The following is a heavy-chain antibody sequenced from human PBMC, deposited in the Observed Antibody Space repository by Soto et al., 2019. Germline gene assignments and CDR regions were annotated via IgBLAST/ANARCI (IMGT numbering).Heavy chain of an antibody. V-gene: IGHV3-23*01. CDR3: AKRKGDYDSPYYYYYYMDV. Sequence: GGSLRLSCAASGFTFSSYAMSWVRQAPGKGLEWVSAISGSGGSTYYADSVKGRFTISRDNSKNTLYLQMNSLRAEDTAVYYCAKRKGDYDSPYYYYYYMDVWGKGTTVTVSS. CDR1: GFTFSSYA. J-gene: IGHJ6*03. D-gene: IGHD5-12*01. CDR2: ISGSGGST.